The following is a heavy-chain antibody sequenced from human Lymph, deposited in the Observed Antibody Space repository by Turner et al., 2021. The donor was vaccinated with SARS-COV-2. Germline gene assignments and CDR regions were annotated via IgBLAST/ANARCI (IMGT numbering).Heavy chain of an antibody. V-gene: IGHV3-23*01. J-gene: IGHJ4*02. D-gene: IGHD3-22*01. Sequence: EVQLLESGGGLVQPGGSLSLPCAASGFPFSSYAMSWVRQAPGKGLEWVSTISGSGGSTYYADSVKGRFTISRDNSKNTLYLQMNSLRAEDTAVYYCAKNEMAMIVVVITLFDYWGQGTLVTVSS. CDR2: ISGSGGST. CDR1: GFPFSSYA. CDR3: AKNEMAMIVVVITLFDY.